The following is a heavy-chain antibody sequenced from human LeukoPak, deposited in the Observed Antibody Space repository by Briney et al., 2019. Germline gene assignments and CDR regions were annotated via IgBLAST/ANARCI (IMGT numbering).Heavy chain of an antibody. V-gene: IGHV3-21*01. CDR1: GFTFSSYS. D-gene: IGHD4-11*01. Sequence: KPGGSLRLSCAASGFTFSSYSMNWVRQAPGKGLEWVSSISSSSSYIYYADSVKGRFTISRDNAKNSLYLQMNSLRAEDTAVYYCAREAYGYSNHNWFDPWGQGTLVTVSS. J-gene: IGHJ5*02. CDR2: ISSSSSYI. CDR3: AREAYGYSNHNWFDP.